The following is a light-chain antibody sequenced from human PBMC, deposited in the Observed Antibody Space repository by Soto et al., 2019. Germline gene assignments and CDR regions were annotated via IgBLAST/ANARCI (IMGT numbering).Light chain of an antibody. J-gene: IGKJ4*01. Sequence: DVQMTQSPSSLSASVGDRVTISCRASQSIGTSLNWFQQKPGKAPKFLIYGASSLQSGVPSRFSGSGSGTDFTLTISSVQPEDFATYYYQQTYSVPLSFGGGTKVEIK. CDR1: QSIGTS. V-gene: IGKV1-39*01. CDR2: GAS. CDR3: QQTYSVPLS.